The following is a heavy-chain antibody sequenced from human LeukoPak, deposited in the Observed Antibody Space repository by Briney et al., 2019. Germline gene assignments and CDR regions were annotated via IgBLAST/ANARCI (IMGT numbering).Heavy chain of an antibody. J-gene: IGHJ5*02. V-gene: IGHV4-59*01. Sequence: SETLSLTCTVSGGSISSYYWSWIRQPPGKGLEWIGYIYYSGSTNYNPSLKSRVTISVDGSKNQFSLKLSSVTAADTAVYYCARLSWPGRGSRFDPWGQGTLVTVSS. CDR2: IYYSGST. CDR3: ARLSWPGRGSRFDP. D-gene: IGHD2/OR15-2a*01. CDR1: GGSISSYY.